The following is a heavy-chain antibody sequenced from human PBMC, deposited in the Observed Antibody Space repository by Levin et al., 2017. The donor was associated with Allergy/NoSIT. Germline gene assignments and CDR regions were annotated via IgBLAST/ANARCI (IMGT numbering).Heavy chain of an antibody. Sequence: KSSETLSLTCTVSGGSIISTTYCWAWIRQPPGKGLEWIGSIYSSGSASYNPSLKSRVTISIDTSTNQFSLKLSSVTAADTAVYYYAREVPGTSQIDYWGQGTLVAVSS. CDR2: IYSSGSA. D-gene: IGHD6-19*01. CDR3: AREVPGTSQIDY. CDR1: GGSIISTTYC. V-gene: IGHV4-39*07. J-gene: IGHJ4*02.